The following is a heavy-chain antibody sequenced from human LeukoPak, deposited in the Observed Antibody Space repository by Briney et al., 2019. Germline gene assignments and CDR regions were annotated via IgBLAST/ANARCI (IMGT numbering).Heavy chain of an antibody. D-gene: IGHD3-10*01. CDR2: IYYSGST. J-gene: IGHJ4*02. Sequence: SETLSLTCTVSGGSISSSSYYWGWIRQPPGKGLEWIGSIYYSGSTYYNPSLKSRVTISVDTSKNQFSLKLSSVIAADTAVYYCARQYYFGSGRPEHFDYWGQGTLVTVSS. CDR3: ARQYYFGSGRPEHFDY. CDR1: GGSISSSSYY. V-gene: IGHV4-39*01.